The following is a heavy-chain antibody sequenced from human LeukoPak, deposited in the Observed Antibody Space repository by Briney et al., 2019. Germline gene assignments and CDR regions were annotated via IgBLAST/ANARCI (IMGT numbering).Heavy chain of an antibody. CDR1: GYSISSGYY. J-gene: IGHJ6*03. CDR2: IYHSGSS. D-gene: IGHD2-2*01. Sequence: PSETLSLTCTVSGYSISSGYYWGWIRQPPGKGLEWIGSIYHSGSSYYNPSLKSQVTISVDTSKNQFSLKLSSVTAADTAVYYCARQTVVPAAHNYYYYYYMDVWGKGTTVTVSS. CDR3: ARQTVVPAAHNYYYYYYMDV. V-gene: IGHV4-38-2*02.